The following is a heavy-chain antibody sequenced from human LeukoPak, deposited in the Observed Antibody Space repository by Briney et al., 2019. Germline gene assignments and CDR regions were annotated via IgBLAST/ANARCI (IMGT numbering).Heavy chain of an antibody. CDR2: IYYSGNT. D-gene: IGHD6-19*01. CDR3: VRENYSSGWYGIIDY. J-gene: IGHJ4*02. CDR1: GGSISNYY. V-gene: IGHV4-59*01. Sequence: SETLSLTCTVSGGSISNYYWSWIRQPPGKGLEWIGYIYYSGNTNYNPSLKSRVTISVDTSKNQFSLKLSSVTAADTAVYYCVRENYSSGWYGIIDYWGRGTLVTVSS.